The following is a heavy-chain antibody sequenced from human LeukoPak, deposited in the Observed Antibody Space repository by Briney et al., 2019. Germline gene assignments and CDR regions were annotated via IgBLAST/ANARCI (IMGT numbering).Heavy chain of an antibody. CDR3: ARVLYGSGSYPP. Sequence: SETLSLTCTVSGVSISNYYWSWIRQPAGKGLEWIGRIYTSGSTNYNPSLKSRVTISVDTSKNQFSLKLSSVTAADTAVYYCARVLYGSGSYPPWGQGTMVTVSS. V-gene: IGHV4-4*07. CDR1: GVSISNYY. CDR2: IYTSGST. D-gene: IGHD3-10*01. J-gene: IGHJ3*01.